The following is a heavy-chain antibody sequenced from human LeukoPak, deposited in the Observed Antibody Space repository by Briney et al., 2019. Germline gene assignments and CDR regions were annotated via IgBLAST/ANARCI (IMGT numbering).Heavy chain of an antibody. CDR1: GGTFTSYT. J-gene: IGHJ4*02. Sequence: SVKVSCKASGGTFTSYTISWVRQAPGQGHEWMGRISLILGIANYAHKCQGRVTITADKSTSTAYMELSSLRSEDTAVYYCARDPPLNYYDTKISLDYWGQGTLVTVSS. CDR3: ARDPPLNYYDTKISLDY. V-gene: IGHV1-69*04. D-gene: IGHD3-22*01. CDR2: ISLILGIA.